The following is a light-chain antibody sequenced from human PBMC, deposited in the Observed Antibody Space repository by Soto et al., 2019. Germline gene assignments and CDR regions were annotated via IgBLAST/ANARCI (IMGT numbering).Light chain of an antibody. J-gene: IGKJ1*01. CDR1: QIVSNV. CDR3: QQYNSFWT. CDR2: DIS. Sequence: DIQMTQSPSTLSASVGDRVTITCRASQIVSNVLAWIQQKPGKGPKTLIYDISNLVSGVPSRFSGSGSGTEFTLTISSLQPDDFATYYCQQYNSFWTFGQGTKVEIK. V-gene: IGKV1-5*01.